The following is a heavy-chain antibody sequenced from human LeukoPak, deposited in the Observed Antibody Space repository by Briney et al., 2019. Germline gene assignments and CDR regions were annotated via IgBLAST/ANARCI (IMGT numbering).Heavy chain of an antibody. CDR2: IYYSGST. CDR1: GGSISSYY. CDR3: ATQVRRDGYYFDY. D-gene: IGHD5-24*01. Sequence: PSETLSLTCTVSGGSISSYYWSWIRQPPGKGLEWIGYIYYSGSTNYNPSLKSRVTISVDTSKNQFSLKLSSVTAADTAVYYCATQVRRDGYYFDYWGQGTLVTVSS. V-gene: IGHV4-59*01. J-gene: IGHJ4*02.